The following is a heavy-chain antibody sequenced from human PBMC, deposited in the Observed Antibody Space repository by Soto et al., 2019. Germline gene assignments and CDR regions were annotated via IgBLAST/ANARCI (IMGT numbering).Heavy chain of an antibody. CDR3: ARDRSGWYDGGAFDY. CDR1: GYTFTSYG. Sequence: ASVKVSCKASGYTFTSYGISWVRQAPGQGLEWMGWISAYNGNTNYAQKLQGRVTMTTDTSTSTAYMELRSLRSDDTAVYYCARDRSGWYDGGAFDYWGQGTLVPVSS. CDR2: ISAYNGNT. J-gene: IGHJ4*02. D-gene: IGHD6-19*01. V-gene: IGHV1-18*04.